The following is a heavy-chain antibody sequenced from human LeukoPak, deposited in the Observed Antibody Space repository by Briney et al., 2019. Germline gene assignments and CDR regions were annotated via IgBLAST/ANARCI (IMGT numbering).Heavy chain of an antibody. CDR2: IYPGDSDT. CDR3: AKAHYDFWSGYLYSWFDP. J-gene: IGHJ5*01. Sequence: GESLEISCKGSGYSFTSYWIGWVRQMPGKGLEWMGIIYPGDSDTRYSPSFQGQVTISADKSISTAYLQWSSLKASDTAMYYCAKAHYDFWSGYLYSWFDPWGQGTLVTVSS. D-gene: IGHD3-3*01. CDR1: GYSFTSYW. V-gene: IGHV5-51*01.